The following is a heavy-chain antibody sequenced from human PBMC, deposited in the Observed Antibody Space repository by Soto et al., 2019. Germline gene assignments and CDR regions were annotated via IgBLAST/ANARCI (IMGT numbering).Heavy chain of an antibody. CDR2: ISYDGSNK. J-gene: IGHJ3*02. D-gene: IGHD2-2*01. CDR1: GFTFSSYA. CDR3: ARDSVGCISTSCPYWGAFDI. V-gene: IGHV3-30-3*01. Sequence: QVQLVESGAGVVQPGRSLRLSCAASGFTFSSYAMHWVRQAPGKGLEWVAVISYDGSNKYYADSVKGRFTISRDNSKNTLYLQMNSLRAEDTAVYYCARDSVGCISTSCPYWGAFDIWGQGTMVTVSS.